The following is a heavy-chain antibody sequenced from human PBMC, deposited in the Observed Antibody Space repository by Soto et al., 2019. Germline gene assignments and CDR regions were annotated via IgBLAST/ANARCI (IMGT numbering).Heavy chain of an antibody. D-gene: IGHD1-26*01. CDR2: MQPSSGRT. CDR1: GYSFTSLD. V-gene: IGHV1-8*01. J-gene: IGHJ4*02. CDR3: ARGVTAGVDY. Sequence: QVQLVQSGAEVREPGASLKVSCKASGYSFTSLDINWVRQTTGQGLEWMGWMQPSSGRTGYAQKFQGRVTMPRDTSINTAYMELSSLTSDDTAFYYCARGVTAGVDYWGQGTLVTVSS.